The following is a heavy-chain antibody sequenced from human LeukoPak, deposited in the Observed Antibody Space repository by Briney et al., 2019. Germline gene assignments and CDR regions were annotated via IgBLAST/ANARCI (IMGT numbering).Heavy chain of an antibody. CDR2: IYYSANT. Sequence: SETLSLTCTDSGGSLSRYNWSSIRQPPGEGLEWIGYIYYSANTNYTPSLKSRVTISVDTSKNQFSLKLSSVTAADTAVYYCASQRPGYSYFDYWGQGTLVTVSS. J-gene: IGHJ4*02. V-gene: IGHV4-59*08. D-gene: IGHD5-24*01. CDR1: GGSLSRYN. CDR3: ASQRPGYSYFDY.